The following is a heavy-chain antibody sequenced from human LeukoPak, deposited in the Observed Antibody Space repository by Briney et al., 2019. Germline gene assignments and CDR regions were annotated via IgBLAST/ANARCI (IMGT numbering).Heavy chain of an antibody. J-gene: IGHJ6*02. CDR3: AQGGSEIYYHYHGMDV. CDR1: GSTFNRFA. D-gene: IGHD3-10*01. CDR2: ISYDGSDK. Sequence: GRSLRLSCAASGSTFNRFAMHWVRQAPGKGLEWVAVISYDGSDKYYADSVKGRFTISRDNSKNTLYLQMNSLRVEDTAVFYCAQGGSEIYYHYHGMDVWGQGTTVTVSS. V-gene: IGHV3-30*18.